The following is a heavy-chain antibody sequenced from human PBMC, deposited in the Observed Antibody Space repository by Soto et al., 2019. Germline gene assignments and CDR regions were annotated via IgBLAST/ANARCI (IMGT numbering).Heavy chain of an antibody. J-gene: IGHJ4*02. D-gene: IGHD6-19*01. CDR2: INPSGGST. CDR3: ASAAVAGTLPDY. Sequence: GASVKVSCKASGYTFTSYYMHWVRQAPGQGLEWMGIINPSGGSTSYAQKFQGRVTMTRDTSTSTVYMELSSLRSEDTAVYYCASAAVAGTLPDYWGQGTLVTVSS. V-gene: IGHV1-46*03. CDR1: GYTFTSYY.